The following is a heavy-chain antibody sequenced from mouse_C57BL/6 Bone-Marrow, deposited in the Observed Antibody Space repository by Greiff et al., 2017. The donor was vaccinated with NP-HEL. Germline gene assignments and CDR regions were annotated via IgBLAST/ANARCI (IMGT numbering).Heavy chain of an antibody. J-gene: IGHJ3*01. V-gene: IGHV1-72*01. CDR1: GYTFTSYW. D-gene: IGHD2-4*01. CDR3: ARGGDYDWFAY. CDR2: FDPNSGGT. Sequence: VQLQQPGAELVKPGASVKLSCKASGYTFTSYWLHWVKQRPGRGLEWIGRFDPNSGGTTYNEKFKSKATLTVDKPSSTAYMQLRSLTSEDSAVYYCARGGDYDWFAYWGQGTLVTVSA.